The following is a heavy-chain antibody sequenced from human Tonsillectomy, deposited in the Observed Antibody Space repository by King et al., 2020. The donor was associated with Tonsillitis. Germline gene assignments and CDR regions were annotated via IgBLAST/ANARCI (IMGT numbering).Heavy chain of an antibody. Sequence: VQLVESGGGLVKPGGTLRLSCAASGFTFSDYYMSWIRQAPGKGLEWVSYISSSSSYTNYADSVKGRFTISRDNAKNSLYLQMNSLRAEDTAVYYCARVEGKQPRVGWFDPWGQGTLVTVSS. J-gene: IGHJ5*02. V-gene: IGHV3-11*06. CDR3: ARVEGKQPRVGWFDP. CDR1: GFTFSDYY. D-gene: IGHD6-13*01. CDR2: ISSSSSYT.